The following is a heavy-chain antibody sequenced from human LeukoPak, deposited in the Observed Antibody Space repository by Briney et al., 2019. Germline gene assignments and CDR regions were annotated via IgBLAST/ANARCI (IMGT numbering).Heavy chain of an antibody. CDR1: GFTFSSYA. V-gene: IGHV3-23*01. CDR3: AKESAKYYYDSSGYPTVD. D-gene: IGHD3-22*01. J-gene: IGHJ4*02. Sequence: PGGSLRLSCAASGFTFSSYAMSWVRPAPGKGLEWVSAISGSGGSTYYADSVKGRFTISRDNSKNTLYLQMNSLRAEDTAVYYCAKESAKYYYDSSGYPTVDWGQGTLVTVSS. CDR2: ISGSGGST.